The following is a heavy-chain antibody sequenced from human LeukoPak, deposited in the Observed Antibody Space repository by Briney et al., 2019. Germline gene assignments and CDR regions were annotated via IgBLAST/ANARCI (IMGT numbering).Heavy chain of an antibody. CDR2: IYYSGST. CDR1: GGSISSSSYY. J-gene: IGHJ4*02. D-gene: IGHD5-18*01. V-gene: IGHV4-39*01. Sequence: SETLSLTCTVSGGSISSSSYYWGWIRQPPGKGLEWIGSIYYSGSTYYNPSLKSRVTISVDTSKNQFSLKLSSVTAADTAVYYCVGLRDTAMVFDYWGQGALVTVSS. CDR3: VGLRDTAMVFDY.